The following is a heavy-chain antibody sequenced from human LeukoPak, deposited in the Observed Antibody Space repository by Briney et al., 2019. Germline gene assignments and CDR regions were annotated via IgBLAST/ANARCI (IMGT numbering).Heavy chain of an antibody. CDR1: GGTFSSYA. D-gene: IGHD2-15*01. V-gene: IGHV1-69*04. CDR2: IIPILGIA. Sequence: GASVKVSCKASGGTFSSYAISWVRQAPGQGLEWMGRIIPILGIANYVQKFQGRVTITADKSTSTAYMELSSLRSEDTAVYYCARDGYCSGGSCYFRYNWFDPWGQGTLVTISS. CDR3: ARDGYCSGGSCYFRYNWFDP. J-gene: IGHJ5*02.